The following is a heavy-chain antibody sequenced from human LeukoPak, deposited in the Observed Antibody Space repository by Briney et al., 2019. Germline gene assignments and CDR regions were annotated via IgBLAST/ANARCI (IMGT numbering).Heavy chain of an antibody. CDR3: ARGEYYDILVV. D-gene: IGHD3-9*01. CDR2: INHSGST. CDR1: GGSFSGYY. Sequence: SETLSLTCAVYGGSFSGYYWSWIRQPPGKGLEGIGEINHSGSTNYSPSLKSRVTISVDTSTNQFSLKLSSVTPADTAVYYCARGEYYDILVVWGKGTTVTVSS. J-gene: IGHJ6*04. V-gene: IGHV4-34*01.